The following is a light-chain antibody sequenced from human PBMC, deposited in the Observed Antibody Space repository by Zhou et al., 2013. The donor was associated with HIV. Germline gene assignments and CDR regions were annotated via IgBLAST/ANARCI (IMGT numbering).Light chain of an antibody. V-gene: IGKV3-11*01. CDR3: QQYNDWPWT. Sequence: EIVLTQFPATLSLSPGERATLSCRASQSISHYIAWYQQKRGQAPRLLIYDASNRATGIPARFSGSGSGTDFTLTISSLESEDRAIYSCQQYNDWPWTFGQGTKVEIK. CDR2: DAS. CDR1: QSISHY. J-gene: IGKJ1*01.